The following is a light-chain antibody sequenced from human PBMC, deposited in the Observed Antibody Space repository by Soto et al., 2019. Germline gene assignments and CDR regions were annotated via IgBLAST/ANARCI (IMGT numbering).Light chain of an antibody. V-gene: IGKV1-9*01. CDR3: QQYNSYSEA. Sequence: DIQLTQSPSFLSASVGDRVTITCRASQGIRNYLAWYQQKPGRAPKLLMYIASTLQTGVPSRFRGSGSGTEFTLTITSLQPDDFATYYCQQYNSYSEAFGQGTKV. J-gene: IGKJ1*01. CDR1: QGIRNY. CDR2: IAS.